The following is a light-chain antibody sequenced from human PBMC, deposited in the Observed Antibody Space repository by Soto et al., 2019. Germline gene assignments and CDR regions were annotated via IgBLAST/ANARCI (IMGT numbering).Light chain of an antibody. CDR3: QHSNDWPPAFT. J-gene: IGKJ3*01. CDR2: GAS. V-gene: IGKV3-15*01. CDR1: QSLSRN. Sequence: EILMTQSPATLSVSPGERATLSCRASQSLSRNLAWYQQKPGQAPRLLIYGASTRASGIPARFSGSGSGTEFTLTISSLQSEDFALYCCQHSNDWPPAFTFGPGTRVDL.